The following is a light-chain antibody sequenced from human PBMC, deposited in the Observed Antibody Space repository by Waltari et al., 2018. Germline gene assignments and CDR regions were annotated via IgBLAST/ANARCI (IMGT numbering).Light chain of an antibody. V-gene: IGKV4-1*01. J-gene: IGKJ4*01. CDR1: QSVLSSSNNKNY. CDR2: WAS. Sequence: DIVMTQSPDSLAVSLGESATIYCKSRQSVLSSSNNKNYLAWYQQKPRQPPKLLIYWASTRESGVPDRFSGSGSGTDFTLTISSLQAEDVAVYYCQQYYSTPLTFGGGTKVEIK. CDR3: QQYYSTPLT.